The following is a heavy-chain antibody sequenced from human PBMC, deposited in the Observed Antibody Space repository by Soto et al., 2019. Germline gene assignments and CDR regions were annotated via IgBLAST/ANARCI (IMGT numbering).Heavy chain of an antibody. CDR3: ARDNGMAGSFDP. Sequence: EVQLVESGGGLVKRGGSLRLSCAASGFTFSSYNMNWVRQAPGKGLEWIAYIISSSTTIFYADSVKGRFTISRDNAKSSLYLQMNGLRDEDTAVYYCARDNGMAGSFDPWGQGTLVTVSS. CDR2: IISSSTTI. V-gene: IGHV3-48*02. J-gene: IGHJ5*02. CDR1: GFTFSSYN. D-gene: IGHD2-8*01.